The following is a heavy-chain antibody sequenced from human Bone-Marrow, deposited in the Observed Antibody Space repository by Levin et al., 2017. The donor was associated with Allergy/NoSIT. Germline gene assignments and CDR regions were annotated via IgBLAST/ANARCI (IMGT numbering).Heavy chain of an antibody. CDR2: INPDGSSA. D-gene: IGHD5-18*01. CDR1: FFPFLHSW. J-gene: IGHJ5*02. Sequence: SLLLSFSSSFFPFLHSWLHWVRQGPRKGLEWVSRINPDGSSAYYADFVKGRFTISRDNAKNILYLQMNSLRGEDAGLYFCARDVSDLWLLSGWFDAWGQGTLVTVSS. V-gene: IGHV3-74*01. CDR3: ARDVSDLWLLSGWFDA.